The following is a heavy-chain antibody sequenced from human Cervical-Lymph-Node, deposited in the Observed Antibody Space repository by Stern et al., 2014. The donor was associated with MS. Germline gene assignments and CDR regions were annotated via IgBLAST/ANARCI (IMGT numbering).Heavy chain of an antibody. D-gene: IGHD5-24*01. J-gene: IGHJ4*02. CDR2: IHYSGTT. CDR1: GGSISSGEYY. V-gene: IGHV4-30-4*01. Sequence: VQLVESGPGLVKPSQTLSLTCAVSGGSISSGEYYWSWIRQSPGKGLERIGYIHYSGTTYYNPSLKSRVTISVDTSKNQFSLKLSSVTAADTAVYYCSRDADAYSLVFGYWGRGTLVTVSS. CDR3: SRDADAYSLVFGY.